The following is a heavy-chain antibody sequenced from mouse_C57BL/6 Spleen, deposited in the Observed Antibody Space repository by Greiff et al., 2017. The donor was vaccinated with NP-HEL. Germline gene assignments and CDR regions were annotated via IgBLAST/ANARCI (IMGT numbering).Heavy chain of an antibody. Sequence: EVKLVESGGGLVKPGGSLKLSCAASGFTFSSYAMSWVRQTPEKRLEWVATISDGGSYTYYPDNVKGRFTISRDNAKNNPYLQMSHLKSEDTAMYYCAREGDSSGYAMDYWGQGTSVTVSS. CDR2: ISDGGSYT. D-gene: IGHD3-2*02. J-gene: IGHJ4*01. CDR3: AREGDSSGYAMDY. CDR1: GFTFSSYA. V-gene: IGHV5-4*01.